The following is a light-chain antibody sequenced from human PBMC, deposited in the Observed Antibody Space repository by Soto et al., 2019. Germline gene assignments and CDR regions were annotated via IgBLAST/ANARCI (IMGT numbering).Light chain of an antibody. Sequence: EIVLTQSPATLSLSPGESATLSCRATRSVSSYLAWYQQKPGQAPRLLIYDASSRPTDIPARFSGSGSGTDFTLTISSLEPEDFALYYCQQRSNWPITFGQGTRLDIK. CDR3: QQRSNWPIT. J-gene: IGKJ5*01. V-gene: IGKV3-11*01. CDR2: DAS. CDR1: RSVSSY.